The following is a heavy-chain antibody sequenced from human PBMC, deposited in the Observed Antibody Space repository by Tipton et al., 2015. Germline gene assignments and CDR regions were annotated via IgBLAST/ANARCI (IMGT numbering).Heavy chain of an antibody. Sequence: LSLTCTVSGDSVTYYYWSWIRQTPGKGLEWIGYIYYSGSTTYNSSLKSRVTLSIDTSKNQFSLKLSSVTAADTAVYYCARVPYRGGVIDPWGQGTLVTVSS. J-gene: IGHJ5*02. CDR3: ARVPYRGGVIDP. V-gene: IGHV4-59*02. CDR2: IYYSGST. D-gene: IGHD1-26*01. CDR1: GDSVTYYY.